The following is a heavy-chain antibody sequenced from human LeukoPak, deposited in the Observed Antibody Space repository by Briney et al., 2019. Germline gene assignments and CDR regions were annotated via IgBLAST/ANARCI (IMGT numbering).Heavy chain of an antibody. Sequence: GSLRLSCAGSGFSFSSYGMHWVRQAPGKGLEWMAFIRSDGSNKYYADSVKGRFTISRDNSKNTLYLQMNSLRAEDTAVYYCARDPELYYFDYWGQGTLVTVSS. V-gene: IGHV3-30*02. D-gene: IGHD1-7*01. J-gene: IGHJ4*02. CDR2: IRSDGSNK. CDR3: ARDPELYYFDY. CDR1: GFSFSSYG.